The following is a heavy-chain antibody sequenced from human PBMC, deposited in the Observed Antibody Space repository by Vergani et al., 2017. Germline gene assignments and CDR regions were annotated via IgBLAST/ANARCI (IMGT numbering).Heavy chain of an antibody. V-gene: IGHV3-30*02. CDR3: AKDRPTNMFRGAYGMDV. CDR1: GLTFSTCG. J-gene: IGHJ6*02. CDR2: IRFDGSNK. D-gene: IGHD3-10*01. Sequence: QVQLVESGGGVVQPGGSLRLSCAASGLTFSTCGMHWVRQAPGKGLEWVAFIRFDGSNKYYGDSVNGRFIISRDNPKNTVDLRMNSLRTDDTAIYYCAKDRPTNMFRGAYGMDVWGQGTTVTVSS.